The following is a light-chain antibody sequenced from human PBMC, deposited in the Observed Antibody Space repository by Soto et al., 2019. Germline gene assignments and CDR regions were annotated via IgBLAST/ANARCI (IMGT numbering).Light chain of an antibody. CDR3: AAWDDSLNGYV. V-gene: IGLV1-44*01. CDR2: SNN. Sequence: QSVLTQPPSASVTPGQRVTSSCSGSSSNIGTNFVYWYQHLPGTAPKLLIYSNNQRPSGVPARFTGSKSGTSASLAISGLQSEDEADYYCAAWDDSLNGYVFGPGTKVTVL. J-gene: IGLJ1*01. CDR1: SSNIGTNF.